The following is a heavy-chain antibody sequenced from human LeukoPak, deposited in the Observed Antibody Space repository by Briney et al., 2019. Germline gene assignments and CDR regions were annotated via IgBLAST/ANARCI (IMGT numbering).Heavy chain of an antibody. Sequence: PGGSLRLSCAASGFTFSSYAMSWVRQAPGKGLEWVSAISGSGGSTYYADSVKGRFTISRDNSKNTLYLQMNSLRAEDTAVYYCAKDSLPGKLRYFDWSAPHFDYWGQGTLVTVSS. CDR1: GFTFSSYA. D-gene: IGHD3-9*01. V-gene: IGHV3-23*01. J-gene: IGHJ4*02. CDR2: ISGSGGST. CDR3: AKDSLPGKLRYFDWSAPHFDY.